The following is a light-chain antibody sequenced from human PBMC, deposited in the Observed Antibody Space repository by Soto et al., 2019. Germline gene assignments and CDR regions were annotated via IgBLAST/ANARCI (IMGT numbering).Light chain of an antibody. J-gene: IGKJ4*01. CDR1: PIVRSNY. Sequence: EIVLTQSPDNLSLSPGERSTLSCRASPIVRSNYLALYQQKPGHAPRFLIYDASSRATGIPYRFSGSGSGTDFTLTISRLEPEDFAVYYCQQYGSSPLTFGGGTKVEIK. CDR3: QQYGSSPLT. V-gene: IGKV3-20*01. CDR2: DAS.